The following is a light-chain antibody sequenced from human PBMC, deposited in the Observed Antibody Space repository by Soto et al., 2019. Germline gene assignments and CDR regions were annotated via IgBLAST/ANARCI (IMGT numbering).Light chain of an antibody. CDR3: GTWDSSLSASV. CDR2: END. Sequence: QSVLTQPPSVSAAPGQKVTISCSGSSSNIGNNYVSWYQHLPGTAPKLLIYENDKRPSGIPDRFSGSKSGTSATLGITGLQTGDEADYYCGTWDSSLSASVFGGGTKLTVL. J-gene: IGLJ2*01. V-gene: IGLV1-51*02. CDR1: SSNIGNNY.